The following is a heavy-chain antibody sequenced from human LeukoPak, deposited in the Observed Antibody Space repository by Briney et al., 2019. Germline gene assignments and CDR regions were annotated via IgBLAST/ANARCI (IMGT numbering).Heavy chain of an antibody. Sequence: SETLSLTCTVSGGPISSYYWSWIRQPPGKGLEWIGYIYYSGSTNYNPSLKSRVTISVDTSKNQFSLKLSSVTAADTAVYYCARDRVWFDPWGQGTLVTVSS. D-gene: IGHD3-10*01. J-gene: IGHJ5*02. CDR1: GGPISSYY. CDR2: IYYSGST. V-gene: IGHV4-59*01. CDR3: ARDRVWFDP.